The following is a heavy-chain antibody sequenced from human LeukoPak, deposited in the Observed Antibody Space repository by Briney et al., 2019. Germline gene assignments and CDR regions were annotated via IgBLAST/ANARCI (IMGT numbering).Heavy chain of an antibody. V-gene: IGHV4-59*08. J-gene: IGHJ6*02. CDR2: IYYTGIT. CDR1: GGSISSYY. D-gene: IGHD6-13*01. Sequence: SETLSLTCTVSGGSISSYYWSWIRQPPGEGLEWIGHIYYTGITTYNPSLKSRVTISVDTSKNQFSLNRSSVTAADTAVYYCARRLSSTSPPYYYYGMNVWGQGTTVTVSS. CDR3: ARRLSSTSPPYYYYGMNV.